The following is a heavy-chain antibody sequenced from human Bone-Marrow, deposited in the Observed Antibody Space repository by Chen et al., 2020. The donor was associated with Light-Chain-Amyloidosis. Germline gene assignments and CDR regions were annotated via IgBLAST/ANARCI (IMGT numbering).Heavy chain of an antibody. CDR3: AKDKGGSMGFGMDV. V-gene: IGHV3-9*01. Sequence: EEHLVESGGGLVQPGRSLRRSCEASGFTFDDYAMHWVRQAPGKGLEWVSGISWNSGVKGYVDSVRGRFTISRDGVKNSLYLQMNSLRPEDTALYYCAKDKGGSMGFGMDVWGQGTTVIVSS. J-gene: IGHJ6*02. CDR1: GFTFDDYA. CDR2: ISWNSGVK. D-gene: IGHD3-10*01.